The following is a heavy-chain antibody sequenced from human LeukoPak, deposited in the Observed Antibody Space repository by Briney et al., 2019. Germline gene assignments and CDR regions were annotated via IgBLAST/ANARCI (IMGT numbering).Heavy chain of an antibody. Sequence: SETLSLTCTVSGGSISSYYWSWIRQPPGKGLEWIGYIYYSGSTNYNPSLKSRVTISVDTSKNQFSLKLSPVTAADTAVYYCARDSGYSSGHFDYWGQGTLVTVSS. D-gene: IGHD6-19*01. CDR3: ARDSGYSSGHFDY. V-gene: IGHV4-59*01. CDR2: IYYSGST. J-gene: IGHJ4*02. CDR1: GGSISSYY.